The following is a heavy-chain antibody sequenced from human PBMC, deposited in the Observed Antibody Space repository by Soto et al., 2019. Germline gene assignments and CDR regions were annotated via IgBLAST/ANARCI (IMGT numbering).Heavy chain of an antibody. Sequence: QVQLVQSGAEVKRPGSSVKVSCKASGDTFTFYSINWVRQAPGLGLEWMGRINPILSMSNYAQRFQGRVTMTADKSTSTAYMEISSLRSEYTALYYCASSYGSGYRAFDYWGQGALITVSS. CDR3: ASSYGSGYRAFDY. CDR1: GDTFTFYS. CDR2: INPILSMS. D-gene: IGHD3-10*01. V-gene: IGHV1-69*02. J-gene: IGHJ4*02.